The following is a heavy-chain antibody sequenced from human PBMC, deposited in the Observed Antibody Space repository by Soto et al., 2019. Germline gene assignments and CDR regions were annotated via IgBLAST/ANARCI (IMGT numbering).Heavy chain of an antibody. J-gene: IGHJ4*02. V-gene: IGHV3-23*01. D-gene: IGHD3-22*01. CDR3: AKEAYYYDSSGYQPFDY. CDR2: ISGSGGST. Sequence: EVQLLESGGGLVQPGGSLRLSCAASGFTFSSYAMSWVRQAPGKGLEWVSAISGSGGSTYYADSVKGRFTISRDNSKNTLYLQMNSLRAEDTAVYYCAKEAYYYDSSGYQPFDYWGQGTLVTVSS. CDR1: GFTFSSYA.